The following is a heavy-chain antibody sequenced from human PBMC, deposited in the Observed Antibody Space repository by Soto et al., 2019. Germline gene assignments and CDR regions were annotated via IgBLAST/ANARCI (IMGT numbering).Heavy chain of an antibody. CDR3: ARDSQYYYDSSGYYYATSGYGMDV. CDR2: IWYDGSNK. D-gene: IGHD3-22*01. J-gene: IGHJ6*02. CDR1: GFTFSSYG. Sequence: WGSLRLSCAASGFTFSSYGMHWVRQAPGKGLEWVAVIWYDGSNKYYADSVKGRFTISRDNSKNTLYLQMNSLRAEDTAVYYCARDSQYYYDSSGYYYATSGYGMDVWGQGIMVTVSS. V-gene: IGHV3-33*01.